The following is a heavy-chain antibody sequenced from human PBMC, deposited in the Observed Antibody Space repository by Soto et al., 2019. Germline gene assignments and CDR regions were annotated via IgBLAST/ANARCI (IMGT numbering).Heavy chain of an antibody. V-gene: IGHV1-69*13. CDR3: ARDQRYSSSWLPPPWFDP. CDR1: GGTFSSYA. CDR2: IIPIFGTA. J-gene: IGHJ5*02. D-gene: IGHD6-13*01. Sequence: SVKVSCKASGGTFSSYAISWVRQAPGQGLEWMGGIIPIFGTANYAQKFQGRVTITADESTSTAYMELSSLRSEDTAVYYCARDQRYSSSWLPPPWFDPWGQGTLVTVSS.